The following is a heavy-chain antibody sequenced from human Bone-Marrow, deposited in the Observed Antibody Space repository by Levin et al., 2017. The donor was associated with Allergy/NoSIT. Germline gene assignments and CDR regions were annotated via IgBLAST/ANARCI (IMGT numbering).Heavy chain of an antibody. J-gene: IGHJ6*03. CDR2: IYYSGST. D-gene: IGHD1-26*01. CDR3: ARPSRQGVGGYYYYYYMDV. CDR1: GGSISSSSYY. V-gene: IGHV4-39*01. Sequence: SQTLSLTCTVSGGSISSSSYYWGWIRQPPGKGLEWIGSIYYSGSTYYNPSLKSRVTISVDTSKNQFSLKLSSVTAADTAVYYCARPSRQGVGGYYYYYYMDVWGKGTTVTVSS.